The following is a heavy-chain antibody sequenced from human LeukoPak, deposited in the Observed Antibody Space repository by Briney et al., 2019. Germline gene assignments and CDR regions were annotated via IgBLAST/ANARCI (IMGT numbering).Heavy chain of an antibody. V-gene: IGHV1-8*01. D-gene: IGHD3-3*01. Sequence: ASVKVSCKVTGNTLSEFSMHWVRQATGQGLEWMGWMNPNSGNTGYAQKFQGRVTMTRNTSISTAYMELSSLRSEDTAVYYCARVDYDFWSGYYKPYNYYYYYMDVWGKGTTVTVSS. CDR3: ARVDYDFWSGYYKPYNYYYYYMDV. CDR2: MNPNSGNT. CDR1: GNTLSEFS. J-gene: IGHJ6*03.